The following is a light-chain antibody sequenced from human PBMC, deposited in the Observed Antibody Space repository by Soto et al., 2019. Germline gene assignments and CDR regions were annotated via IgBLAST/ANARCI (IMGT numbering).Light chain of an antibody. Sequence: QSALTQPRSVSGSPGQSVTISCTGTSSDVGGYNYVSWYQQHPGKAPKLMIYDVTKRPSGVPDRFSGSKSGNTASLTISGSQAEDEADYYCCSYAGSYTFGVFGGGTKLTVL. CDR1: SSDVGGYNY. V-gene: IGLV2-11*01. J-gene: IGLJ2*01. CDR2: DVT. CDR3: CSYAGSYTFGV.